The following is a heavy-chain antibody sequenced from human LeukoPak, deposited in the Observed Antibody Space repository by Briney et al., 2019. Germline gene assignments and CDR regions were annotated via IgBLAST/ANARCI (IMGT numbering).Heavy chain of an antibody. CDR1: GGSISSYY. CDR2: IYYSGST. V-gene: IGHV4-59*08. Sequence: SETLSLTCTVSGGSISSYYWSWIRQPPGKGLEWIGYIYYSGSTNYNPSLKSRVTISVDTSKNQFSLKLSSVVTAADTAVYYCAAYSTSSDAFDVWGQGTMVTVSS. J-gene: IGHJ3*01. CDR3: AAYSTSSDAFDV. D-gene: IGHD6-6*01.